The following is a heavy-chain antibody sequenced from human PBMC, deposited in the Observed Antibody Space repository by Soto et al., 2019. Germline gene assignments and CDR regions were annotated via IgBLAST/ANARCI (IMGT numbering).Heavy chain of an antibody. V-gene: IGHV4-30-4*01. D-gene: IGHD2-2*01. CDR1: GGSISSGDDY. CDR2: IYYSGST. CDR3: AREIRLRDQLKGNNWFDP. Sequence: QVQLQESGPGLVKPSQTLSLTCTVSGGSISSGDDYWSWIRQPPGKGLEWIGYIYYSGSTYYNPSLKNPFTISVDTSKNQFSLKLSSVTAADTAVYYCAREIRLRDQLKGNNWFDPWGQGTLVTVSS. J-gene: IGHJ5*02.